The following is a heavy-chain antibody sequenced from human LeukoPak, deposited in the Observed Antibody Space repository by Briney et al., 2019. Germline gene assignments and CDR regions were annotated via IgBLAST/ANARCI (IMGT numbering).Heavy chain of an antibody. CDR3: ARGSGTYYDFWSGYFGYYYGMDV. CDR1: GFTFSSYW. CDR2: INHNGNVN. V-gene: IGHV3-7*03. J-gene: IGHJ6*02. D-gene: IGHD3-3*01. Sequence: GGSLRLSCAASGFTFSSYWMNWARQAPGKGLEWVASINHNGNVNYYVDSVKGRFTISRDNAKNSLYLQMSNLRAEDTAVYYCARGSGTYYDFWSGYFGYYYGMDVWGQRTTVTVSS.